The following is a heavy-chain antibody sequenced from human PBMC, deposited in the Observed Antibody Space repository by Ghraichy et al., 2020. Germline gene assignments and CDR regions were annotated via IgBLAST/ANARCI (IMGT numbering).Heavy chain of an antibody. J-gene: IGHJ4*02. CDR1: GITVSTKY. CDR2: IYSAGLT. Sequence: GGSLRLSCEASGITVSTKYMHWVRQAPGKGLEWVSLIYSAGLTRYGDSVRDRFTISRDSSTNKLFLQMVSLRAEDTAVYYCVGGNCRGDCYFDYWGQGTLFTVSS. V-gene: IGHV3-66*01. CDR3: VGGNCRGDCYFDY. D-gene: IGHD2-21*02.